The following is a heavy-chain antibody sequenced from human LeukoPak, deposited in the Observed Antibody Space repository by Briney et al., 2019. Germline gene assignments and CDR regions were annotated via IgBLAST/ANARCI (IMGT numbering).Heavy chain of an antibody. Sequence: GASVKVSCKASGFTFSTPTVEWVRQARGQRLEWIGWIVGGSGKTNYAQKFHERIIFTRDMSTSTAYMELSSLTSEDTAVYYCAADPGHPHDLPSYWGQGTLVTVSS. CDR1: GFTFSTPT. CDR3: AADPGHPHDLPSY. J-gene: IGHJ4*02. D-gene: IGHD2-21*02. CDR2: IVGGSGKT. V-gene: IGHV1-58*01.